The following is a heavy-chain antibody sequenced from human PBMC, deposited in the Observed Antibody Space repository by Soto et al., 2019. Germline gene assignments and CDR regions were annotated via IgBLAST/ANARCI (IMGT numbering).Heavy chain of an antibody. D-gene: IGHD6-6*01. V-gene: IGHV1-24*01. CDR3: ARHGGIAARPWCYYYYYGMDV. J-gene: IGHJ6*02. CDR1: GYTLTELS. CDR2: FDPEDGET. Sequence: ASVKVSCKVSGYTLTELSMHWVRQAPGKGLEWMGGFDPEDGETIYAQKFQGRVTMTEDTSTDTAYMELSSLRSEDTAVYYCARHGGIAARPWCYYYYYGMDVWGQGTTVTVSS.